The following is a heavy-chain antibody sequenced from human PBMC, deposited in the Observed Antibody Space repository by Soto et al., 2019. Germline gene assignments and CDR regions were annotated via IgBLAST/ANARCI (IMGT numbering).Heavy chain of an antibody. J-gene: IGHJ6*02. V-gene: IGHV1-18*01. D-gene: IGHD3-10*02. CDR1: GYAFTCNC. Sequence: VSCEYCGYAFTCNCMSWLRQAPRKGLEWMGWISPFNGNTNYGQTLQGRVTLTTDTSTSTVFMELRSLTSDDTAVYYCARDQSVDRTYYHVIDVWVQRTTVTVSS. CDR2: ISPFNGNT. CDR3: ARDQSVDRTYYHVIDV.